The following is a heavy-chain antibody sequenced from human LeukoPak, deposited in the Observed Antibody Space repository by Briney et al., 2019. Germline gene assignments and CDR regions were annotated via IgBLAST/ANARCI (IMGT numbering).Heavy chain of an antibody. J-gene: IGHJ4*02. CDR1: GGSISSSSRY. CDR2: IYYSGTT. V-gene: IGHV4-39*07. D-gene: IGHD1-26*01. CDR3: ATTTIRLGY. Sequence: SETLSLTCTVSGGSISSSSRYWGWIRQPPGKGLEWIGSIYYSGTTYYNPSLKSRVTISVDTSKNQFSLKLSSVTAADTAVYYCATTTIRLGYWGQGTLVTVSS.